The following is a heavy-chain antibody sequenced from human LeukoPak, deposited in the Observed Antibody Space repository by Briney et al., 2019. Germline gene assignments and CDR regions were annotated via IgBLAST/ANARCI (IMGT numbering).Heavy chain of an antibody. Sequence: GESLKISCKGAGYNFSSHWIGCGRQMSEKGVEWMGIIYPDDSDARYSPSFHGQVTLSADKSISTAYLQWSSLKASDTAMYYCARHTQEAFDYWGKGTLVTVST. CDR2: IYPDDSDA. J-gene: IGHJ4*02. V-gene: IGHV5-51*01. CDR1: GYNFSSHW. CDR3: ARHTQEAFDY.